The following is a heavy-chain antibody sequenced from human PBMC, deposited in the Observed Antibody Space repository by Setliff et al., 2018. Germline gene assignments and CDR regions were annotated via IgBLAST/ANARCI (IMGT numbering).Heavy chain of an antibody. D-gene: IGHD1-26*01. Sequence: GEPLKISCKGSGYRFSSHWIGWVRQMPGKGLEWMGIIYPGDSDTRYSPSFQGQVTISADKSISTAYLQWSSLKASDTAMYYCASSSGSSSNDAFDIWGQGTTVTVS. V-gene: IGHV5-51*01. CDR3: ASSSGSSSNDAFDI. J-gene: IGHJ3*02. CDR2: IYPGDSDT. CDR1: GYRFSSHW.